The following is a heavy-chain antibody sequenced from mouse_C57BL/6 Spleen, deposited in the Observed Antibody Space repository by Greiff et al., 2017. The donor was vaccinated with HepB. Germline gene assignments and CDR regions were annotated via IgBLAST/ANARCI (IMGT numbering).Heavy chain of an antibody. J-gene: IGHJ1*03. D-gene: IGHD2-4*01. V-gene: IGHV3-5*01. CDR3: ARDDYDENYWYFDV. CDR2: IYYSGTI. CDR1: GISITTGNYR. Sequence: DVKLQESGPGLVKPSQTVFLTCTVTGISITTGNYRWSWIRQFPGNKLEWMGYIYYSGTITYNPSLTSRTTITRDTPKNQFFLEMNSLTAEDTATYYCARDDYDENYWYFDVWGTGTTVTVSS.